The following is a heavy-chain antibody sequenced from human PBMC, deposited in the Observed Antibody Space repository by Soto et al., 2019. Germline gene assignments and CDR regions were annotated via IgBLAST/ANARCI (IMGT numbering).Heavy chain of an antibody. V-gene: IGHV1-69*06. CDR2: ITPVFGTP. D-gene: IGHD3-10*01. CDR3: ARDLPSLEVRSYGMDV. CDR1: GGTFSSYR. Sequence: SVKVSCKVSGGTFSSYRFSWVRQAPGQGLEWMGGITPVFGTPDYAQKFQGRVTVTADRSTNTAYMELSRLTSEDTAVYYCARDLPSLEVRSYGMDVWGQGTTVTVSS. J-gene: IGHJ6*02.